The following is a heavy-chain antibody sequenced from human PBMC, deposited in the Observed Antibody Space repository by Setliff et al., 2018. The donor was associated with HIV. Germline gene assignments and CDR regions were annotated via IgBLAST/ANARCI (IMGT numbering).Heavy chain of an antibody. Sequence: ASVKVSCKASGYTFTGYYVHWVRQAPGQGLEWMGRIIPNSGGTNYAQKFQGRVTMTRDTSISTAYMELSSLRSEDTAVYYCASNSYGYRTRYGMDVWGQGTTVTVSS. CDR1: GYTFTGYY. J-gene: IGHJ6*02. D-gene: IGHD5-18*01. CDR3: ASNSYGYRTRYGMDV. V-gene: IGHV1-2*06. CDR2: IIPNSGGT.